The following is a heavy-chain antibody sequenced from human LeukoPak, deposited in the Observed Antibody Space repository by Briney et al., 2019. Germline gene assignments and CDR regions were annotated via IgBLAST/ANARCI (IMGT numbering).Heavy chain of an antibody. D-gene: IGHD6-13*01. J-gene: IGHJ4*02. Sequence: PGRSLRLSCAASGFTFSSYAMHWVRQAPGKGLEWVAVISYDGSNKYYADSVKGRFTISRDNSKNTLYLQMNSLRAEDTAVYYCARDTLGIAAARLDYWGQGTLVTVSS. CDR2: ISYDGSNK. V-gene: IGHV3-30-3*01. CDR3: ARDTLGIAAARLDY. CDR1: GFTFSSYA.